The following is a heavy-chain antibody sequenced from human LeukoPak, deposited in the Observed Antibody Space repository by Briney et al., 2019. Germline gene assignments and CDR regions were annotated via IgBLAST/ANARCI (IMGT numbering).Heavy chain of an antibody. V-gene: IGHV4-39*07. CDR1: GGSISSYY. D-gene: IGHD3-10*01. CDR3: ARDTETMVRGATGAFDI. CDR2: IYYSGST. Sequence: PSETLSLTCTVSGGSISSYYWGWIRQPPGKGLEWIGSIYYSGSTYYNPSLKSRVTISVDTSKNQFSLKLSSVTAADTAVYYCARDTETMVRGATGAFDIWGQGTMVTVSS. J-gene: IGHJ3*02.